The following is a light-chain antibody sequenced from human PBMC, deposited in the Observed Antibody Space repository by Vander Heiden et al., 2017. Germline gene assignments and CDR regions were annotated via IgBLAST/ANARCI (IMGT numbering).Light chain of an antibody. Sequence: EIVLTPSPGTLSLSPVESTTVSCRPSQRVSSRYLAWYQQKRGKAPRLLIYGASRRAGGIPDRFSGSGSGADFTLTISRLEPEDYAAYFCQQYSSFPRTFGQGTKVEI. CDR3: QQYSSFPRT. CDR1: QRVSSRY. J-gene: IGKJ1*01. CDR2: GAS. V-gene: IGKV3-20*01.